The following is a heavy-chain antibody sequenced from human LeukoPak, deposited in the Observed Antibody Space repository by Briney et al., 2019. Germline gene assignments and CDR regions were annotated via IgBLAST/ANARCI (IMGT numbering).Heavy chain of an antibody. CDR3: ARIPYYYGSGSYFDY. CDR2: IYYSGST. Sequence: SETLSLTCTVSGGSISSSSYYWSWIRQPPGKGLEWIGYIYYSGSTNYNPSLKSRVTISVDTSKNQFPLKLSSVTAADTAVYYCARIPYYYGSGSYFDYWGQGTLVTVSS. D-gene: IGHD3-10*01. J-gene: IGHJ4*02. CDR1: GGSISSSSYY. V-gene: IGHV4-61*05.